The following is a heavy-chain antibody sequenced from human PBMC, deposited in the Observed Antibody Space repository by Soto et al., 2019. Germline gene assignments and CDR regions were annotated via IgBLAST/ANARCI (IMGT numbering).Heavy chain of an antibody. CDR1: GFTFSDYA. CDR3: PQDARLPSVLFAY. D-gene: IGHD4-17*01. CDR2: ISGSGAST. J-gene: IGHJ4*02. V-gene: IGHV3-23*01. Sequence: GGSLRLSCAASGFTFSDYAMSWVRHAPGKGLEWVSAISGSGASTYYADSVKGRFTISRDKSSNTLYLQMRSLSVVNLAVFFCPQDARLPSVLFAYSAQGTLVTVSS.